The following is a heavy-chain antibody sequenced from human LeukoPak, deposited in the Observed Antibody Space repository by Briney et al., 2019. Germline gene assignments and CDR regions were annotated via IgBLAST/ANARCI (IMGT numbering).Heavy chain of an antibody. J-gene: IGHJ5*02. CDR1: GGSFSDYY. CDR3: ARDDYSAGYSYGPAYNWFDP. D-gene: IGHD5-18*01. V-gene: IGHV4-30-4*01. Sequence: SETLSLTCAVYGGSFSDYYWSWIRQPPGKGLEWIGYIYYSGSTYYNPSLKSRVTISVDTSKNQFSLKLSSVTAADTAVYYCARDDYSAGYSYGPAYNWFDPWGQGTLVTVSS. CDR2: IYYSGST.